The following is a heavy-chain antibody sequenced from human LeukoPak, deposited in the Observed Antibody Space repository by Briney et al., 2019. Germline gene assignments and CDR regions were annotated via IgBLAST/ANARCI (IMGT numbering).Heavy chain of an antibody. J-gene: IGHJ4*02. V-gene: IGHV3-23*01. CDR2: ISGSGGST. Sequence: GGSLRLSCAASGFTFSSYAMSWVRQAPGKGLEWVSAISGSGGSTYYADSVKGRFTISRDNSKNTLYLQMNSLRAEDTAVYYCARGGTCGGDCYPDYWGQGTLVTVSS. CDR1: GFTFSSYA. CDR3: ARGGTCGGDCYPDY. D-gene: IGHD2-21*02.